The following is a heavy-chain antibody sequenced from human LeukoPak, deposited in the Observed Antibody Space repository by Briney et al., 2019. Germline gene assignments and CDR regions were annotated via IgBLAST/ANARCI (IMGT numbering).Heavy chain of an antibody. J-gene: IGHJ6*03. CDR3: GGSWTDPDYYYYYYMDV. V-gene: IGHV3-30*03. CDR2: ISYDGSNK. CDR1: GFTFSSYG. Sequence: GGSLRLSCAASGFTFSSYGMHWVRQAPGKGLEWVAVISYDGSNKYYADSVKGRFTISRDNSKNTLYLQMNSLRAEDTAVYYCGGSWTDPDYYYYYYMDVWGKGTTVTISS. D-gene: IGHD6-13*01.